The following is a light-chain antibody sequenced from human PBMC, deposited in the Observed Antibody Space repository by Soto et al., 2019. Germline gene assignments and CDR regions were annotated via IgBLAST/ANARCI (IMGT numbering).Light chain of an antibody. J-gene: IGKJ1*01. Sequence: EIVLTQSPGTLSLSPGERATLSCRASQSVSSSYLAWYQQKPGQAPRLLIYGASSRATGIPDRFSGSGSGTDFTLTISRLEPEDFAVYYCQQYGRSPRPFGQGTKVE. CDR2: GAS. CDR1: QSVSSSY. CDR3: QQYGRSPRP. V-gene: IGKV3-20*01.